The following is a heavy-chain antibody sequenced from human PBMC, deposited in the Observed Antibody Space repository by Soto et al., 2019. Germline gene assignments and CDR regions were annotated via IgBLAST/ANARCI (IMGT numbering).Heavy chain of an antibody. CDR2: IYYSGST. J-gene: IGHJ6*02. D-gene: IGHD5-12*01. V-gene: IGHV4-30-4*01. Sequence: SETLSLTCTVSGGSISSGDYYWSWIRQPPGKGLEWIGYIYYSGSTYYNPSLKSRVTISVDTSKNQFSLKLSPVTAADTAVYYCARAFRGGYSGSPYYYYGMDVWGQGTTVTISS. CDR3: ARAFRGGYSGSPYYYYGMDV. CDR1: GGSISSGDYY.